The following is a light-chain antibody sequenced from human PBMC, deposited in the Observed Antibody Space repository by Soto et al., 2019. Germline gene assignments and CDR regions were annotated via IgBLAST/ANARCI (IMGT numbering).Light chain of an antibody. Sequence: DIQMTQSPSTLSASVGDRVTITCRASQILNNRLSWYQQKPGKAPNLLISGAFNLQSGVPSRFGGGGSGTDFSLTISSIQPEDFATYYCQQSYITLYSFGQGTRLEIK. V-gene: IGKV1-39*01. CDR3: QQSYITLYS. CDR2: GAF. J-gene: IGKJ2*01. CDR1: QILNNR.